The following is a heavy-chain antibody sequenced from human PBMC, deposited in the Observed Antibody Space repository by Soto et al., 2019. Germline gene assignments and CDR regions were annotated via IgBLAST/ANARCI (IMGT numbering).Heavy chain of an antibody. CDR3: ACGCRYCSSTRCYAAYASDYGMDV. V-gene: IGHV1-69*13. D-gene: IGHD2-2*01. J-gene: IGHJ6*01. CDR1: GGTFSGYA. CDR2: IIPIFGTA. Sequence: SVKVSCKASGGTFSGYAISWVRQPPGQGLEWMGGIIPIFGTATYAQKFQARVTITADESTSTAYMELSSLRSEDAAVYYCACGCRYCSSTRCYAAYASDYGMDVWGQGTKVT.